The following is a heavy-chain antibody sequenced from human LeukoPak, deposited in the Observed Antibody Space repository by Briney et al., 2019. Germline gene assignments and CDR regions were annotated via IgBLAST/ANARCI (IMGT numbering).Heavy chain of an antibody. J-gene: IGHJ4*02. V-gene: IGHV4-59*01. D-gene: IGHD3-3*01. Sequence: SETLSLTCTVSGGSISSYYWSWIRQPPGKGLEWIGYIYYSGSTNYNPSLKSRVTISVDTSKNQFSLKLSSVTAADTAVYYCARDSADYDFWSGPDYWGQGTLVTVSS. CDR2: IYYSGST. CDR1: GGSISSYY. CDR3: ARDSADYDFWSGPDY.